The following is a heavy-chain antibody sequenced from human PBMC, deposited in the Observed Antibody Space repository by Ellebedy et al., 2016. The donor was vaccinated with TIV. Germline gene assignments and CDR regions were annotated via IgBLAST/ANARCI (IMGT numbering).Heavy chain of an antibody. Sequence: GGSLRLSCGASGFSFRSYWMTWVRQAPGKGLEWVANINQDGSDKYYVDSVKGRFTIARDNARNSLYLQMNSLRVEDTAVYYCATDGSYGDYLSPTHAFVMWGQGTMVTVSA. CDR1: GFSFRSYW. J-gene: IGHJ3*02. D-gene: IGHD4-17*01. CDR3: ATDGSYGDYLSPTHAFVM. V-gene: IGHV3-7*01. CDR2: INQDGSDK.